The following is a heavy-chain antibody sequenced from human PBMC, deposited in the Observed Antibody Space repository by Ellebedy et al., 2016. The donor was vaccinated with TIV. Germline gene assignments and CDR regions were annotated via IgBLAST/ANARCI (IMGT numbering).Heavy chain of an antibody. CDR1: GYSFTSYW. J-gene: IGHJ3*02. Sequence: GESLKISXKGSGYSFTSYWIGWVHQMPGKGLEWMGIIYPGDSDTRYSPSFQGQVTISADKSISTAYLQWSSLKASDTAMYYCARHPYYYDSSGYPYAFDIWGQGTMVTVSS. CDR2: IYPGDSDT. V-gene: IGHV5-51*07. D-gene: IGHD3-22*01. CDR3: ARHPYYYDSSGYPYAFDI.